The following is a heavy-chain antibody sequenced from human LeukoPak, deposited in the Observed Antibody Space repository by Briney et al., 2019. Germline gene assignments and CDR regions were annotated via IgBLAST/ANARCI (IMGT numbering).Heavy chain of an antibody. J-gene: IGHJ5*02. CDR1: GGSISNYL. CDR2: SYYSGST. V-gene: IGHV4-59*12. Sequence: SETLSLTCTVSGGSISNYLWGWIRQPPAQGLECIGYSYYSGSTNYNPSLKSRVTISVDTSKNQFSLKLSSVTAADTAVYYCARWVVVPAAIKPTHNWFDPWGQGTLVTVSS. CDR3: ARWVVVPAAIKPTHNWFDP. D-gene: IGHD2-2*01.